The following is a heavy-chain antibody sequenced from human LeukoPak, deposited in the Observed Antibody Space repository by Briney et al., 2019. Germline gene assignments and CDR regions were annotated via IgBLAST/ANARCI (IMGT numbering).Heavy chain of an antibody. D-gene: IGHD2-2*02. CDR2: INPNSGGT. Sequence: ASVKVSCKASGYTFTGYYMHWVRQAPGQGLEWMGWINPNSGGTNYAQKFQGRVTMTRDTSISTAYMELSRLRSDDTAVYYCARGPLGYCSSTSCYRLDYWGQGTLVTVSS. CDR1: GYTFTGYY. J-gene: IGHJ4*02. V-gene: IGHV1-2*02. CDR3: ARGPLGYCSSTSCYRLDY.